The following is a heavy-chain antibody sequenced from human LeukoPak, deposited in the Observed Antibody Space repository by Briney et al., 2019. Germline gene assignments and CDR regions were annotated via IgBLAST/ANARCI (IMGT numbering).Heavy chain of an antibody. V-gene: IGHV4-34*01. Sequence: PSETLSLTCAVYGGSFSGYYWSWIRQPPGKGLDWIGEINHRGSTNYNPSLKSRVTISIDTSKNQFSLKLSSVTAADTAVYYCARGPDPGKVGAAIYYYYGMDVWGQGTTVTVSS. D-gene: IGHD1-26*01. CDR1: GGSFSGYY. CDR3: ARGPDPGKVGAAIYYYYGMDV. CDR2: INHRGST. J-gene: IGHJ6*02.